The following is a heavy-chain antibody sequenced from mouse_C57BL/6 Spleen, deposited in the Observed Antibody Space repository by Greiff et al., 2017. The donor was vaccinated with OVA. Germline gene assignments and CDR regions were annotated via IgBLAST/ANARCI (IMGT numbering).Heavy chain of an antibody. CDR3: ARRIYYGNYEAMDY. Sequence: QVQLQQPGAELVMPGASVKLSCKASGYTFTSYWMHWVKQRPGQGLEWIGEIDPSGSDTNYNQKFKGKATLTVDKSSSTAYMQLRSLTSEDSAFYDCARRIYYGNYEAMDYWGQGTSVTVSS. CDR1: GYTFTSYW. D-gene: IGHD2-1*01. J-gene: IGHJ4*01. CDR2: IDPSGSDT. V-gene: IGHV1-69*01.